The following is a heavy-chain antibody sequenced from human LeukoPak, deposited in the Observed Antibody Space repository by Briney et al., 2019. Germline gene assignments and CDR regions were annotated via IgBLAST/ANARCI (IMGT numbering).Heavy chain of an antibody. CDR2: INTDGSST. V-gene: IGHV3-74*01. J-gene: IGHJ5*02. Sequence: GGSLRLSCAASGFTFSSYWMHWVRQAPGKGLVWVSRINTDGSSTSYADSVKGRFTISRDNAKSTLYLQMNSLRAEDTAVYYCARDPGYYDSAKNWFDPWGQGTLVTVSS. CDR1: GFTFSSYW. D-gene: IGHD3-22*01. CDR3: ARDPGYYDSAKNWFDP.